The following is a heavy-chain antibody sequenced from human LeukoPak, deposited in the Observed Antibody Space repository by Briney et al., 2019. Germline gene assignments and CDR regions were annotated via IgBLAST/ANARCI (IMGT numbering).Heavy chain of an antibody. Sequence: ASVTVSFTSSGYTFTIYYMHWVRQAPGQGLEWVGIINPSGGSTSYAYKFQGRVTMTRDTSTSTVYMELSSLRSEDTAVYYCARDCGFWESDGFDYWGQGTLVTVSS. CDR2: INPSGGST. V-gene: IGHV1-46*01. J-gene: IGHJ4*02. D-gene: IGHD3-10*01. CDR3: ARDCGFWESDGFDY. CDR1: GYTFTIYY.